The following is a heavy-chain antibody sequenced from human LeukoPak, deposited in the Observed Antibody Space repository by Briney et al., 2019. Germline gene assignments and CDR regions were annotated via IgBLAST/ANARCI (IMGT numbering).Heavy chain of an antibody. CDR2: INHSGST. Sequence: PSETLSLTCAVYGGSFSGYYWSWIRQPPGKGLEWIGEINHSGSTNYNPSLKSRVTISVDTSKNQFSLKLSSVTAADTAVYYCARGYYDYVWGSYRYQRSFDYWGQGTLVTVSS. CDR1: GGSFSGYY. J-gene: IGHJ4*02. D-gene: IGHD3-16*02. V-gene: IGHV4-34*01. CDR3: ARGYYDYVWGSYRYQRSFDY.